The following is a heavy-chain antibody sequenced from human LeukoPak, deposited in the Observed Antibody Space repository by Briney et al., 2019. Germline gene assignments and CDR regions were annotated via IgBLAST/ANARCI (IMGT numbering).Heavy chain of an antibody. CDR1: GFTFSNYD. Sequence: TGGSLRLPCAASGFTFSNYDLTWVRQAPGKGLEWVSIISVSGSTYYADSVKGRFIISRDTSKKTLFLQMNSLRAEDTAVYYCAKCPPSGYWYFQDWGQGTLVTVSS. CDR2: ISVSGST. D-gene: IGHD3-22*01. J-gene: IGHJ1*01. CDR3: AKCPPSGYWYFQD. V-gene: IGHV3-23*01.